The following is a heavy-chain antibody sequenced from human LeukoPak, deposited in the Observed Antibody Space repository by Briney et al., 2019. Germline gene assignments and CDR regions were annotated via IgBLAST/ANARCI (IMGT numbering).Heavy chain of an antibody. CDR3: ARDWAPSYVYFDY. V-gene: IGHV1-69*04. CDR1: GGTFSSYA. J-gene: IGHJ4*02. CDR2: IIPILGIA. D-gene: IGHD3-16*01. Sequence: SVKVSCKASGGTFSSYAISWVRQAPGQGLEWTGRIIPILGIANYAQKFQGRVTITADKSTSTAYMELSSLRSEDTAVYYCARDWAPSYVYFDYWGQGTLVTVSS.